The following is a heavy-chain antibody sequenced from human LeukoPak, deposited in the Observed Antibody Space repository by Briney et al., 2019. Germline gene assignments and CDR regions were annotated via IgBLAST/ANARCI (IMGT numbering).Heavy chain of an antibody. CDR1: GGSISSGDYY. CDR2: IYYSGST. D-gene: IGHD1-26*01. V-gene: IGHV4-30-4*08. CDR3: ARASGSYDAVDY. Sequence: KASETLSLTCNVSGGSISSGDYYWSWIRQPPGKGLEWIGYIYYSGSTYYNPSLKSRVTISVDTSKNQFSLKLSSVTAADTAVYYCARASGSYDAVDYWGQGTLVTVSS. J-gene: IGHJ4*02.